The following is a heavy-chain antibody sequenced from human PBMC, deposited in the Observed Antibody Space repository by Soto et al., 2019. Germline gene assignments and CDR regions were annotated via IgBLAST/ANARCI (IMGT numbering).Heavy chain of an antibody. D-gene: IGHD5-12*01. V-gene: IGHV2-5*01. CDR1: GFSLSTSGVG. J-gene: IGHJ4*02. CDR2: IYWNDDK. CDR3: AQFNGYEEFEY. Sequence: QITLKESGPTLVKPTQTLTLTCTFSGFSLSTSGVGVGWIRQPPGKALEWLAVIYWNDDKRYSPSLKSRLTITKGTSDNQVVLTMTNVDPVDTASYYCAQFNGYEEFEYWGKGTLVTVSS.